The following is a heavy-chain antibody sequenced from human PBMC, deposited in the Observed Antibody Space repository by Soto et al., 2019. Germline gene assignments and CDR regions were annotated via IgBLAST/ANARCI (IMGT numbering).Heavy chain of an antibody. D-gene: IGHD3-22*01. CDR1: GGSISSGVYY. J-gene: IGHJ4*02. CDR3: ARVVIPRPYFDY. Sequence: PSETLSLTCTVSGGSISSGVYYWSWIRQHPGKGLEWIGYIYYSGSTYYNPSLKSRVTISVDTSKNQFSLKLSSVTAADTAVYYCARVVIPRPYFDYWGQGTLVTVSS. V-gene: IGHV4-30-4*08. CDR2: IYYSGST.